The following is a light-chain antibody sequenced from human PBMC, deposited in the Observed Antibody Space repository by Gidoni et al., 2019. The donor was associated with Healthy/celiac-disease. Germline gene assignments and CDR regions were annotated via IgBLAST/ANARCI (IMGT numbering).Light chain of an antibody. V-gene: IGLV2-14*01. CDR1: SSDVGSYNY. Sequence: QSPLTQPASLSGPPGQSITISCTATSSDVGSYNYVSWYQQHPGKAPKLMIYDVSNRPSGVSNRFSGSKFGSTASLTISGLQAEDEADYYCSSYTSSSTQVFGGGTKLTVL. J-gene: IGLJ2*01. CDR3: SSYTSSSTQV. CDR2: DVS.